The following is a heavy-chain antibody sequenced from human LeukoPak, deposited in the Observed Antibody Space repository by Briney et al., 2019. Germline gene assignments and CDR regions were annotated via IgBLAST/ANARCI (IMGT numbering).Heavy chain of an antibody. J-gene: IGHJ4*02. CDR1: GFTFSSYS. V-gene: IGHV3-74*01. D-gene: IGHD2-2*01. CDR3: ARNSYCSSTSCYDEHFDY. Sequence: GGSLRLSCAASGFTFSSYSMNWVRQAPGKGLVWVSRINSDGSSTSYADSVKGRFTISRDNAKNTLYLQMNSLSAEDTAVYYCARNSYCSSTSCYDEHFDYWGQGTLVTVSS. CDR2: INSDGSST.